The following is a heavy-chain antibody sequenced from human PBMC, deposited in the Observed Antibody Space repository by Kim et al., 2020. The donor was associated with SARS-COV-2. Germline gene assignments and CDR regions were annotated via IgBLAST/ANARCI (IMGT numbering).Heavy chain of an antibody. D-gene: IGHD3-10*01. CDR3: ARAMGRYYYYGMDV. Sequence: TPTLKCRVTISVDTSKNQFSLKLSSVTAADTAVYYCARAMGRYYYYGMDVWGQGTTVTVSS. V-gene: IGHV4-39*01. J-gene: IGHJ6*02.